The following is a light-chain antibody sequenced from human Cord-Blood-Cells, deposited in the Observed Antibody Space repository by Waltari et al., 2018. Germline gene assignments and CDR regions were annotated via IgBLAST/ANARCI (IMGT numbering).Light chain of an antibody. J-gene: IGLJ1*01. Sequence: QSVLTQPPSVSGAPGQRVTISCTGSSSNIGAGYDVHWYQQLPGTAPNLLIYGNSNRPSGVPDRFSGSKSVTSASLAITGLQAEDEADYYCQSYDSSLSGYVFGTGTKVTVL. CDR3: QSYDSSLSGYV. CDR2: GNS. CDR1: SSNIGAGYD. V-gene: IGLV1-40*01.